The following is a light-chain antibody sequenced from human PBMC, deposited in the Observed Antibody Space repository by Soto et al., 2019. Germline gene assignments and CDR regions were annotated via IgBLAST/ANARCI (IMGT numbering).Light chain of an antibody. V-gene: IGKV1-5*01. CDR2: DAS. Sequence: IQMTQSPSTLSASVGERVTITCRASQTISSWLAWYQQKPGQAPNLLIYDASSLESGVPSRFSGSGSGTEFTLTISSLQPEHFATHYCQNYHSFPSFGQGHRVDI. J-gene: IGKJ1*01. CDR1: QTISSW. CDR3: QNYHSFPS.